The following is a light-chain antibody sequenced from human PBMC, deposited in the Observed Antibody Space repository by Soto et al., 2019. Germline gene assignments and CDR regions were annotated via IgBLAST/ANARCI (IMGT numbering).Light chain of an antibody. CDR2: DAS. CDR1: QSVLYSSDNKNY. Sequence: DIVMTQSPDSLAVSLGERATINCKSSQSVLYSSDNKNYLAWYQQKPGQAPRLLIYDASNRATGIPARFSGSGSGTDFTLTIRSLEPEDFALYYCQQYGSSPITFGQGTRLEIK. J-gene: IGKJ5*01. CDR3: QQYGSSPIT. V-gene: IGKV4-1*01.